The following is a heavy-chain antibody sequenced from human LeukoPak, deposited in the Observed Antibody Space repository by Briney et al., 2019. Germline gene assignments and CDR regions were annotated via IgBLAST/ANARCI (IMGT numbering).Heavy chain of an antibody. CDR3: ARGSDTAAGLY. CDR2: IYISGST. CDR1: GDSISSSY. J-gene: IGHJ4*02. Sequence: PSETLSLTCTVSGDSISSSYWSWIRQPAGKGLEYIGRIYISGSTNYNPSLKSRVTMSLDTSKNQFSLKLSSVTAADTAVYYCARGSDTAAGLYWGQGTLVTVSS. D-gene: IGHD6-13*01. V-gene: IGHV4-4*07.